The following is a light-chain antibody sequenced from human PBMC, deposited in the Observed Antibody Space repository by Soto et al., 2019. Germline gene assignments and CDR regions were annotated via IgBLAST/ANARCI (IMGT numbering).Light chain of an antibody. J-gene: IGKJ1*01. V-gene: IGKV3-20*01. CDR3: QKYGHSLWT. CDR1: QSVSIGH. Sequence: EIVMTHSPATLSVSPGERSSLSCRASQSVSIGHLAWYQQKPGQAPRLXIYGESSRATGIPDRLSGSGSGTDLNLTISRLEPEDYAVYYCQKYGHSLWTCGQGTKVDIK. CDR2: GES.